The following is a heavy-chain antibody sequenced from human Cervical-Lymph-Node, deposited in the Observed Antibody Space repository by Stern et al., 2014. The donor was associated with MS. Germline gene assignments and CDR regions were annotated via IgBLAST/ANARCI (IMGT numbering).Heavy chain of an antibody. CDR2: INPDVGVT. D-gene: IGHD1-26*01. J-gene: IGHJ4*02. V-gene: IGHV1-2*06. Sequence: VQLVESGAEVKKPGASVKVSCKTSGYNFINYYMHWVRQAPGQGLEWMGRINPDVGVTDYAQKCQGRVTMTRDTSISTVYMELNRLTSDDTAVYFCARELRGGRSGHYWGQGSLVTVSA. CDR3: ARELRGGRSGHY. CDR1: GYNFINYY.